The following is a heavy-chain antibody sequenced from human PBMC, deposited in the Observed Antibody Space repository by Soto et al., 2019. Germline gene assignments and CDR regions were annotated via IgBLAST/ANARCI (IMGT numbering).Heavy chain of an antibody. J-gene: IGHJ4*02. CDR2: ISGSGGST. Sequence: GGSLRLSCAASGFTFSSYAMSWVRQAPGKGLEWVSAISGSGGSTNYADSVEGRFTISRDNSKNTLYLQMSSLRAEDTAVYYCAKAGGIAVPGTDLGYWGQETLVTVSS. D-gene: IGHD6-19*01. CDR1: GFTFSSYA. CDR3: AKAGGIAVPGTDLGY. V-gene: IGHV3-23*01.